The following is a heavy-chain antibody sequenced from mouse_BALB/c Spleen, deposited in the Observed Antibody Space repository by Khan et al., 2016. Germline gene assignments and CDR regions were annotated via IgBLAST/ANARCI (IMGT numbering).Heavy chain of an antibody. J-gene: IGHJ2*01. D-gene: IGHD2-14*01. CDR3: ATYYRYDYFDY. CDR2: IYPGSGTT. Sequence: QVQLQQSGPELVKPGASVKISCKASGYTFTDYSINWVKQKPGQGLEWIGWIYPGSGTTKYNEKFKGKATLTVDTSSSTAYMQLSSLTSEDTAVYFCATYYRYDYFDYWGQGTTLTVSA. V-gene: IGHV1-84*02. CDR1: GYTFTDYS.